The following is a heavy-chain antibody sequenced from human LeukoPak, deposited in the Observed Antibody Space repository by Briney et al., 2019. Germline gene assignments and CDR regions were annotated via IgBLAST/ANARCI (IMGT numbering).Heavy chain of an antibody. D-gene: IGHD3-16*01. CDR2: IYSDNT. CDR1: GFTVSSNS. J-gene: IGHJ4*02. V-gene: IGHV3-53*01. CDR3: AKGRGFRVWDPWDN. Sequence: QPGGSLRLSCTVSGFTVSSNSMSWVRQAPGKGLEWVSFIYSDNTHYSDSVKGRFTISRDNSKNTLFLEMNSLRVEDTAVYYCAKGRGFRVWDPWDNWGQGTLITVSS.